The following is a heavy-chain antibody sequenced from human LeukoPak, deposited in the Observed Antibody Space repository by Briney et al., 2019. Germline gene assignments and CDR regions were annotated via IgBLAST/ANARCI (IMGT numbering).Heavy chain of an antibody. Sequence: ASVKVSCKASGYTFTSYGISWVRQAPGQGLEWMGRISAYSGDTNYAQKLQGRVTMTTDTSTSTAYMELRSLRSDDTAVYYCARDNGHYFDYWGQGTLVTVSS. V-gene: IGHV1-18*01. CDR3: ARDNGHYFDY. CDR1: GYTFTSYG. CDR2: ISAYSGDT. J-gene: IGHJ4*02.